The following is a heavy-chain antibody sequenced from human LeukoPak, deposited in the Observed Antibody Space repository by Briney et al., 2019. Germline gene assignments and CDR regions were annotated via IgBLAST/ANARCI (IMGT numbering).Heavy chain of an antibody. D-gene: IGHD5-12*01. CDR3: ARPLYSASYWDAFDI. V-gene: IGHV3-30-3*01. J-gene: IGHJ3*02. CDR1: GFTFSSYA. CDR2: ISYDGSNK. Sequence: HSGRSLRLSCAASGFTFSSYAMHWVRQAPGKGLEWVAVISYDGSNKYYADSVKGRFTISRDNSKNTLYLQMNSLRAEDTAVYYCARPLYSASYWDAFDIWGRGTMVTVSS.